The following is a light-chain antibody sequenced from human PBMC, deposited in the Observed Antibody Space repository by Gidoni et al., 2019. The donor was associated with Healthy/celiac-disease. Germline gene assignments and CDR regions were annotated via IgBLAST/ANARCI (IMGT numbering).Light chain of an antibody. CDR2: DAS. Sequence: EIGVTQSPATLSLSPGERATLSVRASQSVSSYLAWYQQKPGQAPRLLIYDASNRATGIPARFSGSGSGSDFPLTISRLEPEDFAVYYCQQRSNWPPLTFGGGTKVEIK. V-gene: IGKV3-11*01. CDR1: QSVSSY. CDR3: QQRSNWPPLT. J-gene: IGKJ4*01.